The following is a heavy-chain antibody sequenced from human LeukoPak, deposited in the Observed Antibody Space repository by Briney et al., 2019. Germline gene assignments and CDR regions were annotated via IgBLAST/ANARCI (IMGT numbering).Heavy chain of an antibody. D-gene: IGHD2-15*01. Sequence: GGSLRLSCAASGFTFSSYWMHWVRQAPGKGLVWVSRINSDGSSTSYADSVKGRLTISRDNAKNTLYLQMNSLRAGDTAVYYCARIGYCSGGSCYPHFDYWGQGTLVTVSS. J-gene: IGHJ4*02. CDR3: ARIGYCSGGSCYPHFDY. CDR1: GFTFSSYW. V-gene: IGHV3-74*01. CDR2: INSDGSST.